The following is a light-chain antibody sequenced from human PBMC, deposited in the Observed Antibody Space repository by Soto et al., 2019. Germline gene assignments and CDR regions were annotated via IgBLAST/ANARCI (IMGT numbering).Light chain of an antibody. CDR3: QQYGSLPRT. Sequence: EIVLTQSPGTLSLSPGERATLSCRASQSVSSGYLAWYQQKPGQAPRLLIYVASNRATGIPDRFSGSGSGTDFTLTIRRLEPEDFAVYYCQQYGSLPRTFGQGTKVEIK. CDR1: QSVSSGY. V-gene: IGKV3-20*01. CDR2: VAS. J-gene: IGKJ1*01.